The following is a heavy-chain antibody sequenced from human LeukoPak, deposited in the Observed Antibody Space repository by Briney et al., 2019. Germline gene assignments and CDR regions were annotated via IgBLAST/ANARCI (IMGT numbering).Heavy chain of an antibody. D-gene: IGHD3-3*01. J-gene: IGHJ1*01. Sequence: PGGSLRLSCAAPGFTFSSYWMSWVRQAPGKGLEWVANIKQDGSEKYYVDSVKGRFTISRDNAKNSLYLQMNSLRAEDTAVYYCARAGTVVRFLEWPFQHWGQGTLVTVSS. CDR2: IKQDGSEK. CDR1: GFTFSSYW. CDR3: ARAGTVVRFLEWPFQH. V-gene: IGHV3-7*01.